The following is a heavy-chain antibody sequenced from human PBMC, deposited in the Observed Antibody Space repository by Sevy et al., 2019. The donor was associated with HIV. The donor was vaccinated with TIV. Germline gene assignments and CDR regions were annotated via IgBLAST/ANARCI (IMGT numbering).Heavy chain of an antibody. CDR3: TTEGAD. CDR2: VRSKGDGGTA. V-gene: IGHV3-15*01. J-gene: IGHJ4*02. Sequence: GGSLRLSCAASGFTFSDAWVSWVRQAPGKGLEWVGRVRSKGDGGTAEYAAPLKGRFTISRDNSKNMVYVQMSSLKTADTGIYYCTTEGADWGQGTLVTVSS. CDR1: GFTFSDAW.